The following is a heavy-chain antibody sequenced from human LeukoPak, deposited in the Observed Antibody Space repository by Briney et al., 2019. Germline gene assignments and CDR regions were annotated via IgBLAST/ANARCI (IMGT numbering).Heavy chain of an antibody. D-gene: IGHD3-3*01. CDR2: IIPIFGTA. CDR3: ARSPYYDFWSGYYVGLHYYMDG. CDR1: GGTFSSYA. V-gene: IGHV1-69*05. Sequence: ASVKVSCKSSGGTFSSYAISWVRQAPGQGLEWMGRIIPIFGTANYAQKFQGRVTITTDESTSTAYMELSSLRSEDTAVYYCARSPYYDFWSGYYVGLHYYMDGWGKGTTVTVSS. J-gene: IGHJ6*03.